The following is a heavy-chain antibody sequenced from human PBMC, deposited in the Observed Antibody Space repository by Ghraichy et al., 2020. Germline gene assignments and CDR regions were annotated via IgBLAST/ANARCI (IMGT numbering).Heavy chain of an antibody. CDR2: ISGHRDDT. J-gene: IGHJ3*01. CDR3: ARGPGVEALPHAVDV. CDR1: GYPFSGYG. D-gene: IGHD2-2*01. Sequence: ASVKVSCKASGYPFSGYGIAWLRQAPGQRPEWVGWISGHRDDTNIAQKFQGRLTMVTDTSTTTVYLELRSLRYDDTAVYYCARGPGVEALPHAVDVWGQGTMVIVSS. V-gene: IGHV1-18*01.